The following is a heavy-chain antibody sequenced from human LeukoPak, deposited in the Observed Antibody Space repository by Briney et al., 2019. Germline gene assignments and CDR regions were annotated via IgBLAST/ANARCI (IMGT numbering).Heavy chain of an antibody. CDR2: FDPEDGET. CDR1: GYTLTELS. J-gene: IGHJ4*02. V-gene: IGHV1-24*01. Sequence: ASVKVSCKVSGYTLTELSMHWVRQAPGKGLEWMGGFDPEDGETIYAQKFQGRVTMTEDTSTDTAYMELSSLRSEDTAVYYCATDFRTVTTPLVRYWGQGTLVTVSS. D-gene: IGHD4-17*01. CDR3: ATDFRTVTTPLVRY.